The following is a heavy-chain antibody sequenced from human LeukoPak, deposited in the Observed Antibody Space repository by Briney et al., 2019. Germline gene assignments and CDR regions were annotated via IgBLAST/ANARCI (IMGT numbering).Heavy chain of an antibody. CDR1: GGSFSGYY. CDR3: ARGWWVDFWNGYRHSPNWFDP. J-gene: IGHJ5*02. Sequence: SETLSLTCAVYGGSFSGYYWSWIRQPPGKGLEWIGEINHSGSTNYNPSLKSRVTISVDTSKNQFSLKLSSVTAADTAVYYCARGWWVDFWNGYRHSPNWFDPWGQGTLVTVSS. V-gene: IGHV4-34*01. D-gene: IGHD3-3*01. CDR2: INHSGST.